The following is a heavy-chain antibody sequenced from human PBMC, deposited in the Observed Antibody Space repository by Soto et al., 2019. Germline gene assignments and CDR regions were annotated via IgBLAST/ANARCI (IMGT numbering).Heavy chain of an antibody. CDR2: INPNSGGT. Sequence: SVKVSCKASGYTFTGYYMHWVRQAPGQGLEWMGWINPNSGGTNYAQKFQGWVTMTRDTSISTAYMELSRLRSDDTAVYYCARAGAYDFWSGYYAPNWFGPWGQGTLVTVSS. V-gene: IGHV1-2*04. D-gene: IGHD3-3*01. CDR1: GYTFTGYY. J-gene: IGHJ5*02. CDR3: ARAGAYDFWSGYYAPNWFGP.